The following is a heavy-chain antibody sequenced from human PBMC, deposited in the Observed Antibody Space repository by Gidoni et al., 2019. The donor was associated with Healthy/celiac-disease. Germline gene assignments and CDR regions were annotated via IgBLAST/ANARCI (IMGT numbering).Heavy chain of an antibody. D-gene: IGHD3-22*01. CDR3: ARLHYDSSGPHSHAFDI. CDR2: IYPGDSDT. V-gene: IGHV5-51*01. CDR1: GYIFTSYW. J-gene: IGHJ3*02. Sequence: EVQLVQSGAEVKKPGESLKISCTGSGYIFTSYWIGWVRQMPGNCLEWMGIIYPGDSDTRYSPSFQGQVTISADKSISTAYLQWSSLKASDTAMYYCARLHYDSSGPHSHAFDIWGQGTMVTVSS.